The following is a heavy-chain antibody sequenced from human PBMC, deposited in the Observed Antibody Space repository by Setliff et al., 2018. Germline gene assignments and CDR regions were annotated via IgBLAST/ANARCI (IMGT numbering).Heavy chain of an antibody. CDR1: DASIGGSGYY. V-gene: IGHV4-39*07. D-gene: IGHD3-22*01. Sequence: LSLTCTVSDASIGGSGYYWGWIRQPPGKGPEWIGNIHYSGSTHYNPSLKSRVTISVDTSKNQFSLKLSSVTAADTAVYYCARGKIRITMIVVPTGGAFDIWGQGTMVT. CDR3: ARGKIRITMIVVPTGGAFDI. CDR2: IHYSGST. J-gene: IGHJ3*02.